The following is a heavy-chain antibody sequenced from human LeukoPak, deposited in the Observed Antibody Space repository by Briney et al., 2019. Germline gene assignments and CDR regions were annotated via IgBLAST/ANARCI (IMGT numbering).Heavy chain of an antibody. V-gene: IGHV1-69*04. CDR2: TIPILGIA. D-gene: IGHD5-12*01. J-gene: IGHJ4*02. Sequence: ASVKVSCKASGGTFSSYAISWVRQAPGQGLEWMGRTIPILGIANYAQKFQGRVTITADKSTSTAYMELSSLRSEDTAVYYCAREGVATIIFYWGQGTLVTVSS. CDR1: GGTFSSYA. CDR3: AREGVATIIFY.